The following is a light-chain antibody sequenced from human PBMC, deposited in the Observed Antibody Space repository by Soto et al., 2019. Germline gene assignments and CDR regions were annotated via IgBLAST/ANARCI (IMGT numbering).Light chain of an antibody. V-gene: IGLV2-8*01. Sequence: QSALTQPPSASGSPGQSVTISCTGTSSDIGRYNYVSWYQQHPGKAPKLIIYEVNKRPSGVPDRFSGSKSGNMASLTVSGLQAEDEADYSCSSYAGNNNVVFGGGTQLTVL. CDR2: EVN. J-gene: IGLJ2*01. CDR1: SSDIGRYNY. CDR3: SSYAGNNNVV.